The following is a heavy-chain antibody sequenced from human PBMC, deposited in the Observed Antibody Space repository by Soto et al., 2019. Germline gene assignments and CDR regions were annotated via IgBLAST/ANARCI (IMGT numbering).Heavy chain of an antibody. J-gene: IGHJ5*02. Sequence: VQLQEAGPGLVTPSQTLSLTCTVFGGSVSIGDYLWGWIPQRPGKGLEWIGYIHDSGNTYYNPSLKRRVTISLDTSKNQFSLKVTSMTAADTAVYFCARARGGDSGDYASLFDRWGQGNLVTVSS. D-gene: IGHD4-17*01. CDR3: ARARGGDSGDYASLFDR. V-gene: IGHV4-30-4*01. CDR2: IHDSGNT. CDR1: GGSVSIGDYL.